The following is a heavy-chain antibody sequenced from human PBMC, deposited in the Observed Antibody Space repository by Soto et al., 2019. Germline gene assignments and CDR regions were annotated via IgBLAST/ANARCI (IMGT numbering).Heavy chain of an antibody. Sequence: QVQLVESGGGVVQPGRSLRLSCAASGFTFSSYGMHWVRQAPGKGLEWVAVIWYDGSNKYYADSVKGRFTISRDNTKNTLYLQMNSLRAEDTAVYYCARDRQYQLRGRFDPWGQGTLVTVSS. D-gene: IGHD2-2*01. CDR2: IWYDGSNK. CDR1: GFTFSSYG. CDR3: ARDRQYQLRGRFDP. V-gene: IGHV3-33*01. J-gene: IGHJ5*02.